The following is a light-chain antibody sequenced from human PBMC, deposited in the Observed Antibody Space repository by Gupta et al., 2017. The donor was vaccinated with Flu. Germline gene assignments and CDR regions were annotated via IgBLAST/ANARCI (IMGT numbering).Light chain of an antibody. CDR3: QQANTFPRT. Sequence: DIQMTQSPSSVSASVGDRVTITCRASQGISHYLAWYQQKPGKAPELLIYSVSNRLSGVQSRFTGSWSGTDFTLTISSLQPEDFGTYYCQQANTFPRTFGQGTKVEIK. V-gene: IGKV1-12*01. J-gene: IGKJ1*01. CDR1: QGISHY. CDR2: SVS.